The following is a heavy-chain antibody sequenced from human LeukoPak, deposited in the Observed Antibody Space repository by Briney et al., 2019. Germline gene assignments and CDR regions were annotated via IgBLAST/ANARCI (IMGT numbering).Heavy chain of an antibody. CDR2: IYPGDSDT. Sequence: KHGESLKISCKGSGYSFTSYWIGWVRQMPGKGLEWMGIIYPGDSDTRYSPSFQGQVTISADKTISTAYLQWSSLKGSDTAMYYCAREESIAAAAYWGQGTLVTVSS. CDR1: GYSFTSYW. D-gene: IGHD6-13*01. J-gene: IGHJ4*02. CDR3: AREESIAAAAY. V-gene: IGHV5-51*01.